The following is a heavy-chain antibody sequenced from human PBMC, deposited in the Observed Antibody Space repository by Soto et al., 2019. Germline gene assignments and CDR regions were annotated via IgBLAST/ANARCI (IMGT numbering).Heavy chain of an antibody. CDR2: IYHSGST. Sequence: PENLSLTCAVSGYSISSNHYWGWIRQPPGKGREGIGRIYHSGSTYYNPSLKRRGTISIDTSKNQFSLRLTSVTAADTAVYYCARGLIVRLEAVPQWFDPWGQRTL. CDR1: GYSISSNHY. D-gene: IGHD2-15*01. V-gene: IGHV4-38-2*01. CDR3: ARGLIVRLEAVPQWFDP. J-gene: IGHJ5*02.